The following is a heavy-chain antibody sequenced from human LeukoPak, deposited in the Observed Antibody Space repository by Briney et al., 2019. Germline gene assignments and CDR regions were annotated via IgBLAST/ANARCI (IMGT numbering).Heavy chain of an antibody. Sequence: GASVKVSCKASGYTFTGFYIHWVRQAPGQGLEWMGRINPRIGDTNSARTFQGRVTMTRDTSISTAYMDLNRLTSDDTAVYYCARGAWDYDGKDYWGQGTLVTVSS. J-gene: IGHJ4*02. D-gene: IGHD1-7*01. CDR1: GYTFTGFY. V-gene: IGHV1-2*06. CDR2: INPRIGDT. CDR3: ARGAWDYDGKDY.